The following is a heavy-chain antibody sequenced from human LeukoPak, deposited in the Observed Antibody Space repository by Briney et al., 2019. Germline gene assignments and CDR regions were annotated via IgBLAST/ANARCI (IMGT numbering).Heavy chain of an antibody. CDR1: GGSISSYY. CDR3: ASAYYYGPGSYIH. V-gene: IGHV4-59*08. J-gene: IGHJ4*02. D-gene: IGHD3-10*01. Sequence: QPSETLSLTCTVSGGSISSYYWSWIRQPPGKGLEWIGYIYYSGSTNYNPSLKSRVTISVDTSKNQFSLKLSSVTAADTAVYYCASAYYYGPGSYIHWGQGTLVTVSS. CDR2: IYYSGST.